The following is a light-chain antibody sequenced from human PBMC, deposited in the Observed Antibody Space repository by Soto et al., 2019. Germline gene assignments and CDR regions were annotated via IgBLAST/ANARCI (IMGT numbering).Light chain of an antibody. CDR3: QQRSNWPALT. Sequence: EIVLTQSPAPLSLSPGERATLSCRSSQSVSSYLAWYQQKPGQAPRPLIYDASNRATGIPARFSGSGSGTDFTLTISSLEPEDFAVYYCQQRSNWPALTLGGGTKVDIK. CDR2: DAS. CDR1: QSVSSY. J-gene: IGKJ4*01. V-gene: IGKV3-11*01.